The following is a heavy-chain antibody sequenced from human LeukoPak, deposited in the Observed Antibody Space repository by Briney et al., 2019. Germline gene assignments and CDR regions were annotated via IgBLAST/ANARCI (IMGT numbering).Heavy chain of an antibody. D-gene: IGHD2-2*01. CDR3: ARAQYCSSTSCYLWVFDP. V-gene: IGHV4-4*07. CDR2: IYTSGST. CDR1: GGSISSYY. Sequence: PSETLSLTCTVSGGSISSYYWSWIWQPAGKGLEWIGRIYTSGSTNYNPSLKSRVTMSVDTSKNQFSLKLSSVTAADTAVYYCARAQYCSSTSCYLWVFDPWGQGTLVTVSS. J-gene: IGHJ5*02.